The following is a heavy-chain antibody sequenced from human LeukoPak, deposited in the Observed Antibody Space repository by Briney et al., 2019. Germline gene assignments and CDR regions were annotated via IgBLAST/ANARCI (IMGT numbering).Heavy chain of an antibody. CDR3: SRRFAC. CDR2: IDGSGDTI. V-gene: IGHV3-48*02. J-gene: IGHJ4*02. CDR1: GFTFSDYS. Sequence: SGESLRLSCAASGFTFSDYSMNWVRQAPGKGLEWVSYIDGSGDTIYYADPVKGRFTISRDNAKNSLDLQMNSLRDEDTAVYYCSRRFACWRQGTLVTVSS.